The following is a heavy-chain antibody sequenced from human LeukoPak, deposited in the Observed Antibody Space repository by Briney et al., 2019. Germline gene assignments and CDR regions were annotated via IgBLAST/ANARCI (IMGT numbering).Heavy chain of an antibody. V-gene: IGHV4-30-2*01. CDR1: GGAISSGGSS. D-gene: IGHD4-11*01. CDR2: IFHSGST. CDR3: ARGPDYSPTGDAGFDP. Sequence: SSQTLSLTCAVSGGAISSGGSSWNWIRQPPGKGLEWIGYIFHSGSTYFNPSLKSRVTISVDRSKNQFSLMLSSVTAADTAVYYCARGPDYSPTGDAGFDPWGQGTLVTVSS. J-gene: IGHJ5*02.